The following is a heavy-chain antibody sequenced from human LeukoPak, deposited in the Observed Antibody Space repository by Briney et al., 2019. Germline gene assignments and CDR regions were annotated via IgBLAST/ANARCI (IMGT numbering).Heavy chain of an antibody. Sequence: SETLSLTCTVSGYAISSGYYWGWIRQPPGKGLEWIGSIYHSGSTYYNPSLKSRVTISVDTSKNQFSLKLSSVTAADTAVYYCAREAPPRFLAQVGGRVLRGDRIYFDYWGQGTLVTVSS. V-gene: IGHV4-38-2*02. CDR3: AREAPPRFLAQVGGRVLRGDRIYFDY. CDR2: IYHSGST. J-gene: IGHJ4*02. D-gene: IGHD2/OR15-2a*01. CDR1: GYAISSGYY.